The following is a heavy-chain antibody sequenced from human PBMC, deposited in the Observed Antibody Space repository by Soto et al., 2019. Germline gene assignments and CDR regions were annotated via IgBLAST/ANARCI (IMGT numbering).Heavy chain of an antibody. CDR1: GYTLTELS. CDR2: FDPEDGET. CDR3: ATRNRSGYYSSY. D-gene: IGHD3-22*01. V-gene: IGHV1-24*01. J-gene: IGHJ4*02. Sequence: ASVKVSCKVSGYTLTELSMHWVRQAPGKGLEWMGGFDPEDGETIYAQKFQGRVTMTEDTSTDTAYMELSSLRSEDTAVYYCATRNRSGYYSSYWGPATLVTVSS.